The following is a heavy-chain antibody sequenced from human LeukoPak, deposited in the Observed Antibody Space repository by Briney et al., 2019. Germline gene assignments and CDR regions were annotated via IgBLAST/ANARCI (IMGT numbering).Heavy chain of an antibody. V-gene: IGHV1-3*01. D-gene: IGHD2-2*02. CDR2: INAGNGNT. Sequence: GASVKVSCKASGYTFTSYAMHWVRQAPGQRLEWMGWINAGNGNTKYSQKFQGRVTIARDTSASTAYMELSSLRSEDTAVYYCARDRYCSSTSCYTRNWFDPWGQGTLVTVSS. CDR3: ARDRYCSSTSCYTRNWFDP. J-gene: IGHJ5*02. CDR1: GYTFTSYA.